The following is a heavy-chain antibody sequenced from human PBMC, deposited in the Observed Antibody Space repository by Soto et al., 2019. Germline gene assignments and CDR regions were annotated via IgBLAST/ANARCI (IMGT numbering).Heavy chain of an antibody. CDR3: ARDPNYYDSSAPD. CDR2: IWYDGSNK. CDR1: GFTFSIYG. Sequence: GGALRLSCAESGFTFSIYGMHWVRQAPGKGLEWVAVIWYDGSNKYYADSVKGRFTISRDNSKNTLYLQMNSLRAEDTAVYYCARDPNYYDSSAPDWGQGTLVPVSS. J-gene: IGHJ4*02. V-gene: IGHV3-33*01. D-gene: IGHD3-22*01.